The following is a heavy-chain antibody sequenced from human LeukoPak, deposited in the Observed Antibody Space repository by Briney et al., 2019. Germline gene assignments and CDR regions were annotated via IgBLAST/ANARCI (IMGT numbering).Heavy chain of an antibody. J-gene: IGHJ4*02. CDR3: AKGGDIVVVPAALLDY. V-gene: IGHV3-7*01. Sequence: SGGSLRLSCAAPGFTFSDYRMSWVRQAPGKGLEWVANIKQDGSEKYYVDSVKGRSTISRDNAKNSLYLQMNSLRAEDTAVYYCAKGGDIVVVPAALLDYWGQGTLVTVSS. CDR1: GFTFSDYR. D-gene: IGHD2-2*02. CDR2: IKQDGSEK.